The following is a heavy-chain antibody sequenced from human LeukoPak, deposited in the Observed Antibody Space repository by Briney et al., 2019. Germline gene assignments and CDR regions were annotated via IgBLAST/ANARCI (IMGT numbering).Heavy chain of an antibody. CDR2: IIPILGIA. CDR1: GGTFSSYA. CDR3: ARKYCSSTSCSQNYYYYYGMDV. Sequence: ASVKVSCKASGGTFSSYAISWVRQAPGQGLEWMRRIIPILGIANYAQKFQGRVTITADKSTSTAYMELSSLRSEDTAVYYCARKYCSSTSCSQNYYYYYGMDVWGQGTTVTVSS. D-gene: IGHD2-2*01. J-gene: IGHJ6*02. V-gene: IGHV1-69*04.